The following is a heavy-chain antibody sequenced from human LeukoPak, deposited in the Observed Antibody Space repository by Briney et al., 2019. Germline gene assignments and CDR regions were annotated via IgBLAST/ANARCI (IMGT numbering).Heavy chain of an antibody. CDR3: ARAHLTGYYSPTFDY. V-gene: IGHV3-30*04. CDR2: ISYDGSNK. Sequence: GGSLRLSCAASGFTFSSYAMHWVRQAPGKGLEWVAVISYDGSNKYYPDSVKGRFTISRDNSKNTLYLQMNSLRAEDTAVYYCARAHLTGYYSPTFDYWGQGTLVTVSS. D-gene: IGHD3-9*01. CDR1: GFTFSSYA. J-gene: IGHJ4*02.